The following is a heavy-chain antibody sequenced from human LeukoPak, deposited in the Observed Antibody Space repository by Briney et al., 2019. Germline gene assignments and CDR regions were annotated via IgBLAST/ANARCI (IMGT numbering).Heavy chain of an antibody. Sequence: GGSLRLSCAASGFTFSTYSVNWVRQAPGKGLEWVSSISGSSTYIYYADSVKGRFTISRDNAKNSLYLQMNSLRAEDTAVYYCARDGDTVISAFDIWGQGTMVTVSS. D-gene: IGHD4-17*01. V-gene: IGHV3-21*01. J-gene: IGHJ3*02. CDR1: GFTFSTYS. CDR2: ISGSSTYI. CDR3: ARDGDTVISAFDI.